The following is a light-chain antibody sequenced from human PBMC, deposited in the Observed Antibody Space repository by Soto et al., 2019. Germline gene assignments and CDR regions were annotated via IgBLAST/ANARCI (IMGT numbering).Light chain of an antibody. CDR3: QQLNSYPLT. J-gene: IGKJ4*01. CDR2: AAS. Sequence: IQLTQSPSSLSASVGDRVTITCRASQGISSYLAWYQQKPGKAPKLLIYAASTLQSGVPSRFSRSGSGTDFTLTISSLQPEDFATNYCQQLNSYPLTFGGGTKVEIK. V-gene: IGKV1-9*01. CDR1: QGISSY.